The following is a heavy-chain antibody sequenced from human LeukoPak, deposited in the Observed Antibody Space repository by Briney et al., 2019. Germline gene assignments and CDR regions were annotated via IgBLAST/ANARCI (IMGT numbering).Heavy chain of an antibody. D-gene: IGHD5-18*01. CDR2: ISTNGGST. J-gene: IGHJ4*02. CDR1: GFMFSNYD. V-gene: IGHV3-64*01. Sequence: GGSLRLSCAASGFMFSNYDMHWVRQAPGKGLEYVSHISTNGGSTYYAISVKGRFTISRDNSKNTLYLQMGSLRAEDMAVYYCPRGRGYIYGYDYWGQGTLVTVSS. CDR3: PRGRGYIYGYDY.